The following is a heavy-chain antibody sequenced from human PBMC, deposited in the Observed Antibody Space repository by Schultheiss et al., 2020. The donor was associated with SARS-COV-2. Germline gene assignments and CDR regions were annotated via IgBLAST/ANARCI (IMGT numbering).Heavy chain of an antibody. D-gene: IGHD3-22*01. Sequence: SQTLSLTCGVYGGPFSDYYWSWIRQSPGKGLEWIGYIYYSGSTNYNPSLKSRVTISVDTSKNQFSLKLSSVTAADTAVYYCARGYYYDSSGYEPDAFDIWGQGTMVTVSS. CDR3: ARGYYYDSSGYEPDAFDI. J-gene: IGHJ3*02. V-gene: IGHV4-59*01. CDR1: GGPFSDYY. CDR2: IYYSGST.